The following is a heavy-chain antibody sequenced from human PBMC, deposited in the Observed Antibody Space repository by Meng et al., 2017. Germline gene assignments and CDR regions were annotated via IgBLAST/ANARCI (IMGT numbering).Heavy chain of an antibody. J-gene: IGHJ5*02. CDR2: ISYDGSNK. D-gene: IGHD6-13*01. CDR1: GFTFSSYA. Sequence: GESLKISCAASGFTFSSYAMHWVRQAPGKGLEWAAVISYDGSNKYYADSVKGRFTISRDNSKNTLYLQMNSLRAEDTAVYYCAREASSSWYPKSYNWFDPWGQGTLVTVSS. CDR3: AREASSSWYPKSYNWFDP. V-gene: IGHV3-30*04.